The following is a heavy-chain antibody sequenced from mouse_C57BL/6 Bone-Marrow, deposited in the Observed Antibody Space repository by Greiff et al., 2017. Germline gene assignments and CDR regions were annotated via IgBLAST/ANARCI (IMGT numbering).Heavy chain of an antibody. CDR3: TTRCHYYGSSSFV. CDR1: GFNIKDDY. V-gene: IGHV14-4*01. Sequence: DVQLQESGAELVRPGASVKLSCTASGFNIKDDYMHWVKQRPEQGLEWIGWIDPENGDTEYASKFQGKATITADTSSNTAYLQLSSLTSEDTAVYYCTTRCHYYGSSSFVWGTGTTVTVSS. D-gene: IGHD1-1*01. CDR2: IDPENGDT. J-gene: IGHJ1*03.